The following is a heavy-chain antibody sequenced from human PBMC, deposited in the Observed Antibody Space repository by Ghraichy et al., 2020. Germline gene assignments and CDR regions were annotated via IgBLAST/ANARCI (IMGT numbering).Heavy chain of an antibody. Sequence: SETLSLTCTVSGGSISSYYWSWIRQPPGKGLEWIGYIYYSGSTNYNPSLKSRVTISVDTSKNQFSLKLSSVTAADTAVYYCARDASELELQVAAFDIWGQGTMVTVSS. CDR2: IYYSGST. CDR1: GGSISSYY. CDR3: ARDASELELQVAAFDI. J-gene: IGHJ3*02. V-gene: IGHV4-59*01. D-gene: IGHD1-7*01.